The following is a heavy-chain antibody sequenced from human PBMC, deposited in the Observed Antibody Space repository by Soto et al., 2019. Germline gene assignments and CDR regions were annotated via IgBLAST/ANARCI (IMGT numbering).Heavy chain of an antibody. CDR1: GFTFSGSA. CDR2: IRSKANSYAT. V-gene: IGHV3-73*01. D-gene: IGHD3-10*01. CDR3: TRQRPRYYGSGSLVDY. Sequence: ESGGGLVQPGGSLKLSCAASGFTFSGSAMHWVRQASGKGLEWVGRIRSKANSYATAYAASVKGRFTISRDDSKNTAYLQMNSLKTEDTAVYYCTRQRPRYYGSGSLVDYWGQGTLVTVSS. J-gene: IGHJ4*02.